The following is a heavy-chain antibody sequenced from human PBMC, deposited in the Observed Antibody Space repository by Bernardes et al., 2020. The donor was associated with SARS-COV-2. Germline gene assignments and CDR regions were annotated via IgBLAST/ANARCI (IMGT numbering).Heavy chain of an antibody. CDR1: GFTYSDSY. Sequence: MRLASAAAGFTYSDSYMSWIRPAPGKGPEWVSSIDSSATIRHYADSVKGRFTISRDNAKNSLYLQMNSLRADDTAVYYCARLPWLQLWLQGFYFDFWGRGTLVAVSS. CDR3: ARLPWLQLWLQGFYFDF. D-gene: IGHD5-18*01. J-gene: IGHJ4*02. V-gene: IGHV3-11*01. CDR2: IDSSATIR.